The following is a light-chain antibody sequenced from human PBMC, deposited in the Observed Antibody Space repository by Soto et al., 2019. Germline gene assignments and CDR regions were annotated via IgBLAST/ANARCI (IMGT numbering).Light chain of an antibody. V-gene: IGKV3-15*01. CDR2: GAS. J-gene: IGKJ2*01. CDR1: QSVNSN. Sequence: EVVMTQSPGTLSVSPGERATLSCRASQSVNSNLAWYQQKPGQAPRLLIYGASTKATGIPARFSGGGSGTEFTLTISSLQSEDFAVYYCQQYNNWPPYTFGQGTKLEIK. CDR3: QQYNNWPPYT.